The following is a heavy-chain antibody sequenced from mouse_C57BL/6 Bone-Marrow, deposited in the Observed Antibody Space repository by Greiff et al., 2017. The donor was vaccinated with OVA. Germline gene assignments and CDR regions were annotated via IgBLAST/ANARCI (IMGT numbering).Heavy chain of an antibody. Sequence: VKLVESGAELVRPGTSVKMSCKASGYTFTNYWIGWAKQRPGHGLEWIGDIYPGGGYTNYNEKFKGKATLTADKSSSTAYMQFSSLTSEDSAIYYCAREITTVVARDWYFDVWGTGTTVTVSS. J-gene: IGHJ1*03. CDR3: AREITTVVARDWYFDV. CDR2: IYPGGGYT. V-gene: IGHV1-63*01. CDR1: GYTFTNYW. D-gene: IGHD1-1*01.